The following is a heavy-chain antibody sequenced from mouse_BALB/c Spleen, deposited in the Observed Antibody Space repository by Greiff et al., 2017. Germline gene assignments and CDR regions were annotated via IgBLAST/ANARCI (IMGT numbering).Heavy chain of an antibody. CDR1: GFTFSGFY. D-gene: IGHD2-3*01. Sequence: EVHLVESGGGLVKPGGSLRLSCATSGFTFSGFYMEWVRQPPGKRLEWIAASRNKASDYTTEYSATVKGRFNVTRATSQSILYLQMNAMRAEDTASYYCASELDEHGYWYFDDWGAGTTVTVSS. CDR2: SRNKASDYTT. V-gene: IGHV7-1*02. CDR3: ASELDEHGYWYFDD. J-gene: IGHJ1*01.